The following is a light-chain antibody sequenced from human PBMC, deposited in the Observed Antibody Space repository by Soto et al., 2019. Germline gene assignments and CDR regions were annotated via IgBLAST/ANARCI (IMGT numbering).Light chain of an antibody. J-gene: IGKJ3*01. CDR1: QSVSSSY. CDR3: QKYGSSPSFT. Sequence: EIVLTQSPGTLSLSPGERATLSCRASQSVSSSYLAWYQQKPGQAPRLLIYDASSRATGIPDRFSGSGSGTDFTLTISRLEPEDFAVYYCQKYGSSPSFTFVPGTKVDIK. V-gene: IGKV3-20*01. CDR2: DAS.